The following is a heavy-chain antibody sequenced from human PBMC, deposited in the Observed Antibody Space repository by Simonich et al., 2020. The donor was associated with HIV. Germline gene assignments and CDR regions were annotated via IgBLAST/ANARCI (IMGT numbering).Heavy chain of an antibody. D-gene: IGHD3-16*01. Sequence: QVQLVESGGGVVQPGRSLRLSCAASGFTFSSYAMHWVRQAPGKGEEWWAVISYDGSNKYYADSVKGRFTISRDNSKNTLYLQMNSLRAEDTAVYYCASGGSISSVWADDYWGQGTLVTVSS. V-gene: IGHV3-30*07. CDR3: ASGGSISSVWADDY. CDR1: GFTFSSYA. J-gene: IGHJ4*02. CDR2: ISYDGSNK.